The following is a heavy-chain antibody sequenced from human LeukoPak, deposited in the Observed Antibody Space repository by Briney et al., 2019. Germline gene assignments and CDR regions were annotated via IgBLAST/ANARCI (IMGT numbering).Heavy chain of an antibody. J-gene: IGHJ4*02. Sequence: PGGSLRLSCAASGFTFSGSAIHWVRQASGKGLEWIGRIRGKADDYASVYAASVEGRFTISRDDSRNAAYLQMNSLKIEDTAVYYCSRLAAFGSAWGQGTLVTVSS. CDR2: IRGKADDYAS. V-gene: IGHV3-73*01. D-gene: IGHD3-10*01. CDR3: SRLAAFGSA. CDR1: GFTFSGSA.